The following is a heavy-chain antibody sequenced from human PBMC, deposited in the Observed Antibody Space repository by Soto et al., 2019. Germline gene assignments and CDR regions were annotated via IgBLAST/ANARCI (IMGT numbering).Heavy chain of an antibody. Sequence: EVQLVESGGGLVKPGGSLTLSCAASDFAFSNAWINWVRQAPGKGLEWVGRIKSRALGGTTDFAAPVRGRFAITRDNSRIMVYMQMNNVNTEDTAGYYCTTDSYSPIVEVRFDYWGHGTLVTVSS. CDR2: IKSRALGGTT. J-gene: IGHJ4*01. CDR1: DFAFSNAW. D-gene: IGHD1-26*01. V-gene: IGHV3-15*07. CDR3: TTDSYSPIVEVRFDY.